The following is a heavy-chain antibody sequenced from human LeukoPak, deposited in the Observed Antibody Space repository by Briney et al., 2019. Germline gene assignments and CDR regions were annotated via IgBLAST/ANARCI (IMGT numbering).Heavy chain of an antibody. Sequence: GESLKISCKGSGYSFTSYWIGWVRQMPVKGLEWMGIIYPGDSDTRYSPSFQGQVTISADKSISTAYVQWSSLKASGTAMYYCARPATVVTPWYFDLWGRGTLVTVSS. D-gene: IGHD4-23*01. J-gene: IGHJ2*01. CDR2: IYPGDSDT. CDR3: ARPATVVTPWYFDL. CDR1: GYSFTSYW. V-gene: IGHV5-51*01.